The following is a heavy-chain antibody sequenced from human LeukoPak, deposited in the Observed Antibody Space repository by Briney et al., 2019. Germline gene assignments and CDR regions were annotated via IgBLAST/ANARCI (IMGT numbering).Heavy chain of an antibody. CDR3: ARHASPYSSNYYFDY. J-gene: IGHJ4*02. Sequence: GESLKISCKGSGYSFLSHWIGWVRQMPGKGLEWMGIIYPGDSDTRYNPSFQGQVTILADKSISTAYLQWSSLKASDTAMYYCARHASPYSSNYYFDYWGQGALVTVSS. D-gene: IGHD6-13*01. V-gene: IGHV5-51*01. CDR2: IYPGDSDT. CDR1: GYSFLSHW.